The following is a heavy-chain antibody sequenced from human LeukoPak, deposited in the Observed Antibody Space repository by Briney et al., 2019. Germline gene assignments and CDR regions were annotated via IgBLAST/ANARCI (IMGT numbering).Heavy chain of an antibody. CDR2: ISSSSSYI. CDR3: ARDRAARPFNDAFDT. V-gene: IGHV3-21*01. D-gene: IGHD6-6*01. J-gene: IGHJ3*02. Sequence: GGSLRLSCAASGFTFSSYSMNWVRQAPGKGLEWVSSISSSSSYIYYADSVKGRFTISRDNAKNSLYLQVNSLRAEDTAVYYCARDRAARPFNDAFDTGGQGKMVPVSP. CDR1: GFTFSSYS.